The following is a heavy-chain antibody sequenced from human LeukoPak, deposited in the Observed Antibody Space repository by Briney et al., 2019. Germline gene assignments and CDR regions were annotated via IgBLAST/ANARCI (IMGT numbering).Heavy chain of an antibody. J-gene: IGHJ4*02. CDR3: ITGTPALYFDY. V-gene: IGHV1-69*05. Sequence: ALVKVSCKASGGTFSSYAISWVRQAPGQGLEWMGGIIPIFGTANYAQKFQGRVTITTDESTSTAYMELSSLRSEDTAVYYCITGTPALYFDYWGQGTLVTVSS. D-gene: IGHD1-7*01. CDR2: IIPIFGTA. CDR1: GGTFSSYA.